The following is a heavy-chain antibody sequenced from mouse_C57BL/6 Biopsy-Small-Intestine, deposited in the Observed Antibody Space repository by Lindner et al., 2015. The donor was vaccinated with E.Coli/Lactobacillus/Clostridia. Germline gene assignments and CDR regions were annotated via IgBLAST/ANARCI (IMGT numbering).Heavy chain of an antibody. CDR3: ARGGYGTSYSYFDV. D-gene: IGHD1-1*01. CDR2: IYPGDGDA. CDR1: GYAFSSYW. J-gene: IGHJ1*01. Sequence: RQESGAELVKPGASVKISCKVSGYAFSSYWMNWVKQRPGKGLEWIGQIYPGDGDANYNGKFKGKATLTADKSSSTAYMQLSSLTSEDSAVYFCARGGYGTSYSYFDVWGSGTTVTVSS. V-gene: IGHV1-80*01.